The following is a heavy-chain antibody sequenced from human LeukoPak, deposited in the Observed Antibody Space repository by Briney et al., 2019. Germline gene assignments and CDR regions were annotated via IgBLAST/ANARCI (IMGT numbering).Heavy chain of an antibody. J-gene: IGHJ6*03. CDR3: ARDPSHYYYTDV. CDR1: GYTFTGYY. Sequence: ASVKVSFTASGYTFTGYYMHWVRQAPGQGVEWMGWIDPNSGGTKYAQKFQGRVTMTRDTSINTVYMELSRLRSDDTAVYYCARDPSHYYYTDVWGKGTTVTVSS. V-gene: IGHV1-2*02. CDR2: IDPNSGGT.